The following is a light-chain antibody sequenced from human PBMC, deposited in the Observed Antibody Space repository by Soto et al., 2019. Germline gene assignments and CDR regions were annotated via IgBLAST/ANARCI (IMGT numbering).Light chain of an antibody. J-gene: IGKJ4*01. CDR3: QQLRSYPST. V-gene: IGKV1-9*01. CDR1: QGIFDT. CDR2: DAS. Sequence: LTHSPVTLSVSPGAGVTLSSRANQGIFDTLAWYQQKPGKAPKLLICDASTLYSGVPSRFSGSGSGTDFTLTISGLQPEDFAAYYCQQLRSYPSTFGGGTKVDIK.